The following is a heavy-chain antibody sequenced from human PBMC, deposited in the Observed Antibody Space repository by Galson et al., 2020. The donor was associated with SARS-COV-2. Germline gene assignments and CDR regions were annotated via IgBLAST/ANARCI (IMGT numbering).Heavy chain of an antibody. CDR2: IYPGDSDT. V-gene: IGHV5-51*01. CDR1: GYSFTSYW. CDR3: CLRMRGSRVGAIYYYYGMDV. Sequence: GESLKISCKGSGYSFTSYWIGWVRQMPGKGLEWMGIIYPGDSDTRYSPSFQGQVTISAAKAISTAYLQWSSLKASDTAMYYCCLRMRGSRVGAIYYYYGMDVWGQGTTVTVSS. D-gene: IGHD1-26*01. J-gene: IGHJ6*02.